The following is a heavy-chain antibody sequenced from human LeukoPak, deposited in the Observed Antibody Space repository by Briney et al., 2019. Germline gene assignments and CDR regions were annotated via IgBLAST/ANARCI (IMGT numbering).Heavy chain of an antibody. CDR2: INHSGST. CDR3: ARVMTTVPNSPRRFDP. J-gene: IGHJ5*02. V-gene: IGHV4-34*01. Sequence: SETLSLTCAVYGGSFSGYYWSWIRQPPGKGLEWIGEINHSGSTNYNPSLKSRVTISVDTSKNQFSLKLSSVTAADTAVYYCARVMTTVPNSPRRFDPWGQGTLVTVSS. D-gene: IGHD4-11*01. CDR1: GGSFSGYY.